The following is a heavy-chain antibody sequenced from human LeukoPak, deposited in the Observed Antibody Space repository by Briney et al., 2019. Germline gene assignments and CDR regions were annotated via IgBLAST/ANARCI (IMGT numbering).Heavy chain of an antibody. V-gene: IGHV1-69*05. Sequence: VKVSFKASGGTFNSYAINWVRPAPGQGVGWMGRIFPIFRTAKYTQKFQGRVTVTTDDSTSTAYMELSSLRPEDTAMYYCARDRGERDSTWSLPAHGFDIWGQGTMVTVSS. D-gene: IGHD6-13*01. CDR1: GGTFNSYA. J-gene: IGHJ3*02. CDR2: IFPIFRTA. CDR3: ARDRGERDSTWSLPAHGFDI.